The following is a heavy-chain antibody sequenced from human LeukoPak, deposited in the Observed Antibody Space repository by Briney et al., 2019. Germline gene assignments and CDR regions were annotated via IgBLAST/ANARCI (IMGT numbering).Heavy chain of an antibody. CDR2: IKQDGSEK. CDR3: ARDRAIFGVVTPYNWFDP. J-gene: IGHJ5*02. Sequence: GGSLRLSCAASGFTFSSYWMSWVRPAPGKGLEWVANIKQDGSEKYYVDSVKGRFTISRDNAKNSLYLQMNSLRAEDTAVYYCARDRAIFGVVTPYNWFDPWGQGTLVTVSS. CDR1: GFTFSSYW. D-gene: IGHD3-3*01. V-gene: IGHV3-7*01.